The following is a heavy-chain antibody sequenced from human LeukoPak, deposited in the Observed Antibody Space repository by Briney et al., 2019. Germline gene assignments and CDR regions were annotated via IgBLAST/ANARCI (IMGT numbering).Heavy chain of an antibody. CDR2: ISSISSTI. Sequence: PGGSLRLSCAASGFTFSSYSMNWVRQAPGKGLEWVSYISSISSTIYADSVKGRFTISRDNAKNSLYLQMNSLRVEDTAVYYCARGSHAYSTTWIVYWGQGTLVTVSS. CDR3: ARGSHAYSTTWIVY. J-gene: IGHJ4*02. D-gene: IGHD6-13*01. CDR1: GFTFSSYS. V-gene: IGHV3-48*01.